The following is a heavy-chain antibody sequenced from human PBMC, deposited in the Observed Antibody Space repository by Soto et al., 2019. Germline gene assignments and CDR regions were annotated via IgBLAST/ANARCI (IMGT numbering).Heavy chain of an antibody. CDR3: ARERLRPDTFDY. J-gene: IGHJ4*02. V-gene: IGHV6-1*01. CDR1: GDSVSSNGAC. Sequence: SQTLSLTCVISGDSVSSNGACWNWIRQSPSRGLQWLGRIYYRSKWFHDYAASVESRMAINPDTSRNQFSLQLNYVTPEDTAVYYCARERLRPDTFDYWGQGTLVTVSS. CDR2: IYYRSKWFH. D-gene: IGHD3-16*01.